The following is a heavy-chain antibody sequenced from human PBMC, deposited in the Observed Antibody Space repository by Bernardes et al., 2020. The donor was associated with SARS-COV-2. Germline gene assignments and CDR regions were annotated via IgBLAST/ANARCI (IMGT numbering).Heavy chain of an antibody. D-gene: IGHD6-19*01. Sequence: GGSLRLSCTTSDFIFSNYYMSWVRQTPGKGLEWVANIKPDGSERYYVDSVEGRFTISRDNAKNSLYLQMNSLRAEDTALYYCTRIFRLYSSGFFDHWGQGTPVTVSS. CDR1: DFIFSNYY. CDR2: IKPDGSER. CDR3: TRIFRLYSSGFFDH. V-gene: IGHV3-7*01. J-gene: IGHJ4*02.